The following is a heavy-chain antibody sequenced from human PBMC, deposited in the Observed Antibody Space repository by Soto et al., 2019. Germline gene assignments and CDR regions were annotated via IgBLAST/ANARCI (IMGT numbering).Heavy chain of an antibody. J-gene: IGHJ4*02. V-gene: IGHV1-18*04. CDR1: GYTFTDYG. Sequence: ASVKVSCKASGYTFTDYGISCVRQAPGQGLEWMGWISTYNGNTIYAQKIQGRVTMTTDTSTSTAYVELRSLRSDDTAVYYCAREEGISDWHAFDYWGQGILVTVSS. CDR3: AREEGISDWHAFDY. CDR2: ISTYNGNT. D-gene: IGHD6-19*01.